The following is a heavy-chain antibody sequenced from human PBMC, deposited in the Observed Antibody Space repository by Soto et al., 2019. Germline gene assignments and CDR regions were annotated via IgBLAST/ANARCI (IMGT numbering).Heavy chain of an antibody. CDR2: IDPSGGGT. V-gene: IGHV1-46*01. CDR3: ARDRVDCSGGNCWRSVEDT. Sequence: QVQLVQSGAEVKKPGASVKVSCKASGYTFTTYYMHWVRQAPGQGLEWMGIIDPSGGGTSYAQKCQGSLTSTRGTSTTTVDMELSSLRSDDTAVYYCARDRVDCSGGNCWRSVEDTWGQGTLVTVSS. J-gene: IGHJ5*02. D-gene: IGHD2-15*01. CDR1: GYTFTTYY.